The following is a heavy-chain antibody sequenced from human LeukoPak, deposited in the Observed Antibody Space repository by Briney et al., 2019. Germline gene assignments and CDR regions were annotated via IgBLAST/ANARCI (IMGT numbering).Heavy chain of an antibody. V-gene: IGHV3-30*18. CDR2: ISYDGSNK. J-gene: IGHJ4*02. CDR1: GFTFSSYG. CDR3: AKASPWELLPPFDY. D-gene: IGHD1-26*01. Sequence: GGSLRLSCAASGFTFSSYGMHWVRQAPGKGLEWVAVISYDGSNKYYADSVKGRSTISRDNSKNTLYLQMNSLRAEDTAVYYCAKASPWELLPPFDYWGQGTLVTVSS.